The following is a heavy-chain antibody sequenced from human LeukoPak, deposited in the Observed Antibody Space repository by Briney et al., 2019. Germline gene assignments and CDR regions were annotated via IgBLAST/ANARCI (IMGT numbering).Heavy chain of an antibody. CDR1: GYTFTSYG. D-gene: IGHD4-11*01. V-gene: IGHV1-18*01. Sequence: ASVKVSCKASGYTFTSYGISWVRQASGQGLEWMGWISAYNGNTNYAQKLQGRVTMTTDTSTSTAYMELRSLRSDDTAVYYCASNSISSYYYGMDVWGQGTTVTVSS. CDR2: ISAYNGNT. CDR3: ASNSISSYYYGMDV. J-gene: IGHJ6*02.